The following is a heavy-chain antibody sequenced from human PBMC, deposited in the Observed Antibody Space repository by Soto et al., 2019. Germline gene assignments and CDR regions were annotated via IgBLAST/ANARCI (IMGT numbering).Heavy chain of an antibody. CDR1: GGSISSSSYY. CDR2: IYYSGST. Sequence: TSETLSLTCTVSGGSISSSSYYWGWIRQPPGKGLEWIGSIYYSGSTYYNPSLKSRVTISVDTSENQFSLKLSSVTAADTAVYYCETFPAGDYYYGMDVWGQGTTVTVSS. D-gene: IGHD1-1*01. CDR3: ETFPAGDYYYGMDV. J-gene: IGHJ6*02. V-gene: IGHV4-39*01.